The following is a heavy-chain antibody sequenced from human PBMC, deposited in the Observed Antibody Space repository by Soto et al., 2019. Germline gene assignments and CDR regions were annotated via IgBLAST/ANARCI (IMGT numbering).Heavy chain of an antibody. D-gene: IGHD3-3*01. J-gene: IGHJ4*02. CDR2: INWNGGST. CDR3: ARVLPLEGPLTPPPSGYGFDY. V-gene: IGHV3-20*04. Sequence: EVQLVESGGGVVRPGGSLRLSCAASGFTFDDYGMSWVRQAPGKGLEWVSGINWNGGSTGYADSVKGRFTISRDNAKNSLYLQMNSLSAEDTALYYCARVLPLEGPLTPPPSGYGFDYWGQGTLVTVSS. CDR1: GFTFDDYG.